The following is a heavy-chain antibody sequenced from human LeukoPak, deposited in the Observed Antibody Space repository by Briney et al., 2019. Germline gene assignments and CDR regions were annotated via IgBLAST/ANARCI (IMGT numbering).Heavy chain of an antibody. J-gene: IGHJ4*02. Sequence: GASVKVSCKASGYNFISYDINWVRQAPGQGLEWMGWVSAYNGNTNYAQKLQGRVTMTTDTSTSTAYMELRSLRSDDTAVYYCARRSVTYPDYWGQGTLVTVSS. CDR2: VSAYNGNT. CDR3: ARRSVTYPDY. D-gene: IGHD2-21*02. CDR1: GYNFISYD. V-gene: IGHV1-18*01.